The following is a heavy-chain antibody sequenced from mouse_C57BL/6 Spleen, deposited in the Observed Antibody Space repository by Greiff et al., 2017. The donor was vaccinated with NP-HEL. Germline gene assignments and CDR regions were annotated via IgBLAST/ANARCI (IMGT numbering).Heavy chain of an antibody. CDR2: ISSGSSTI. D-gene: IGHD2-3*01. CDR1: GFTFSDYG. Sequence: EVKLMESGGGLVKPGGSLKLSCAASGFTFSDYGMHWVRQAPEKGLEWVAYISSGSSTIYYADTVKGRFPISRDNAKNTLFLQMTSLRSEDTAMYYCARDGYYFDYWGQGTTLTVSS. V-gene: IGHV5-17*01. CDR3: ARDGYYFDY. J-gene: IGHJ2*01.